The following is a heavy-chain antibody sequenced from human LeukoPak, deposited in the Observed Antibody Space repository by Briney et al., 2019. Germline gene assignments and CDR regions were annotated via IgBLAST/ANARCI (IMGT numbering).Heavy chain of an antibody. CDR3: ATDMMGSGWQYFDY. D-gene: IGHD6-19*01. CDR2: FDPEDGET. Sequence: ASVKVSCKASGYTFTSYYMHWVRQAPGKGLEWMGGFDPEDGETIYTQKFQGRVTMTEDTSTDTAYMELSSLRSEDTAVYYCATDMMGSGWQYFDYWGQGTLVTVSS. V-gene: IGHV1-24*01. J-gene: IGHJ4*02. CDR1: GYTFTSYY.